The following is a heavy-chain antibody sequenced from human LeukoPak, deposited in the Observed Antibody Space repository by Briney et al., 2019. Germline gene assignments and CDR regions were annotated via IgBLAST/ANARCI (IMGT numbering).Heavy chain of an antibody. CDR1: GGTFSSYA. CDR3: AAPDYYDSSGYYYFDY. CDR2: IIPIFGTA. Sequence: SVKVSCKASGGTFSSYAISWVRQAPGQGLEWMGGIIPIFGTANYAQKFQGRVTITADESTSTAYMELSSLRSEDTAVYYCAAPDYYDSSGYYYFDYWGQGTLVTVSS. J-gene: IGHJ4*02. D-gene: IGHD3-22*01. V-gene: IGHV1-69*13.